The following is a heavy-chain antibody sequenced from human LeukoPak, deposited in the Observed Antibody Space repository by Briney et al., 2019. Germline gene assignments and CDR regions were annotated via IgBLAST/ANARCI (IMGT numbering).Heavy chain of an antibody. CDR1: GGSISSGGYY. J-gene: IGHJ4*02. Sequence: PSETLSLTCTVSGGSISSGGYYWSWIRQHPGKGLEWIGYIYYSGSTYYNPSLKSRVTISVDTSKNQFSLKLSSVTAADTAVYYCARTLSTFGRAYFDYWGQGTLVTVSS. CDR3: ARTLSTFGRAYFDY. V-gene: IGHV4-31*03. D-gene: IGHD3-3*02. CDR2: IYYSGST.